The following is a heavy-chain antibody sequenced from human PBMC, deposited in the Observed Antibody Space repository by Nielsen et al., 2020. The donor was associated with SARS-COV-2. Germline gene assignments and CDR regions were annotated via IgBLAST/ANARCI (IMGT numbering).Heavy chain of an antibody. V-gene: IGHV4-61*01. CDR2: IYYSGST. CDR1: GGSVSSGSYY. D-gene: IGHD6-13*01. J-gene: IGHJ4*02. Sequence: SETLSLTCTVSGGSVSSGSYYWSWIRQPPGKGLEWIGYIYYSGSTNYNPSLKSRVTISVDTSKNQFSLKLSSVTAADTAVYYCARASSSSSWYPFDYWGQGTLVTVSS. CDR3: ARASSSSSWYPFDY.